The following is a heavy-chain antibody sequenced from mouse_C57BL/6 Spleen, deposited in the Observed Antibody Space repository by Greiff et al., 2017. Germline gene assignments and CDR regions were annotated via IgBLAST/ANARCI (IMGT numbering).Heavy chain of an antibody. CDR1: GFSLTSYG. V-gene: IGHV2-2*01. D-gene: IGHD2-13*01. CDR2: IWRGGST. CDR3: ARKDYKRGFAY. J-gene: IGHJ3*01. Sequence: QVQLQQSGPGLVQPSQSLSITCTVSGFSLTSYGVHWVRQSPGKGLEWLGVIWRGGSTDYNAAFISRLSISKDNSKSQVFFKMNSLQADDTAIYYCARKDYKRGFAYWGQGTLVTVSA.